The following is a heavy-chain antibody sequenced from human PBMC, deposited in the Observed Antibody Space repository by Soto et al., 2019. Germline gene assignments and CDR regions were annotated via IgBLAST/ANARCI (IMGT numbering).Heavy chain of an antibody. CDR2: IVSSGATT. Sequence: EVQLVESGGGLVQPGGSLRLSCVASGFSFSRFGMNWVHQAPGKGLEWVSYIVSSGATTYYADSVKGRFTVSRDSAKNSLYWQMNSLRAEDTAVYYCARELYGGSGWSSAYWGQGTLVNVSS. J-gene: IGHJ4*02. CDR1: GFSFSRFG. D-gene: IGHD6-19*01. V-gene: IGHV3-48*01. CDR3: ARELYGGSGWSSAY.